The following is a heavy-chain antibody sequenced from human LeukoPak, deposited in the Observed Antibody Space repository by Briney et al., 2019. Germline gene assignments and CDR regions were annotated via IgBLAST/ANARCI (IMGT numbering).Heavy chain of an antibody. CDR2: INPNSGGT. V-gene: IGHV1-2*02. D-gene: IGHD1-26*01. Sequence: ASVKVSCKASGYTFTGYYMHWVRQAPGQGLEWMGWINPNSGGTNYAQKFQGRDTMTRDTSISTAYMELSRLRSDDTAVYYCARGRVGTYAFDIWGQGTMVTVSS. J-gene: IGHJ3*02. CDR3: ARGRVGTYAFDI. CDR1: GYTFTGYY.